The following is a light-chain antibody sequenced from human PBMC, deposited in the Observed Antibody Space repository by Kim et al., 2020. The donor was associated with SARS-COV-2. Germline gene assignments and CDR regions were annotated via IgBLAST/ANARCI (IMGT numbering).Light chain of an antibody. V-gene: IGLV2-14*01. CDR1: SSDVGVYNF. CDR2: EVS. CDR3: SSFTISSTVV. Sequence: QSALTQTASVSGSPGQSITISCTGTSSDVGVYNFVSWYQQHPGKAPKLMIYEVSNRPSGVPDRFSGSNSGNTAPLTISGLQPEDEADYYCSSFTISSTVVFGTGTKVTVL. J-gene: IGLJ1*01.